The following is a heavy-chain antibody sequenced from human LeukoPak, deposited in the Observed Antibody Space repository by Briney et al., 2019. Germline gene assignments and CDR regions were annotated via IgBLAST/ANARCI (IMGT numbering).Heavy chain of an antibody. D-gene: IGHD3-3*01. CDR2: IYYNGST. Sequence: GGTLRLSCAASGFTVSSNYMSWVRQTPGKGLEWVSIIYYNGSTYYADSVKGRFTISRDNSKNTMYLQMNSLRAEDTAVYYCARPLRINCGMDVWGQGTTVTVSS. V-gene: IGHV3-53*01. J-gene: IGHJ6*02. CDR1: GFTVSSNY. CDR3: ARPLRINCGMDV.